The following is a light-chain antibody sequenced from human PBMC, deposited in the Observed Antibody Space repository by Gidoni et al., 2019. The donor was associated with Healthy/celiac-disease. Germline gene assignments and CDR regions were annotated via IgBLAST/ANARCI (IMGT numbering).Light chain of an antibody. Sequence: DIQLTQSPSSLSASVGDRVTITCRASQSISSYLNWYQQKPGKAPKLLIYAASSLQSGVPSRFSGSGSGTDFTLTISSRQPEDFATYYGQQSYSTPRWTFGQGTKVEIK. CDR3: QQSYSTPRWT. CDR2: AAS. CDR1: QSISSY. J-gene: IGKJ1*01. V-gene: IGKV1-39*01.